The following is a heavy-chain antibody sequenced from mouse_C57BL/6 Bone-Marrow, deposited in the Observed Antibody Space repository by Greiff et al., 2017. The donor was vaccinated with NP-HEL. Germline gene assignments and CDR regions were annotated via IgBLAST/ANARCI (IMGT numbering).Heavy chain of an antibody. CDR2: IDPENGDT. D-gene: IGHD2-10*01. Sequence: VQLQQSGAELVRPGASVKLSCTASGFNIKDDYMHWVKQRPEQGLEWIGWIDPENGDTEYASKFPGQATITEDTSSNTAYLQLSSPTSENTAVYYCTGLPHFDYWGRGTTLTVSS. J-gene: IGHJ2*01. CDR3: TGLPHFDY. CDR1: GFNIKDDY. V-gene: IGHV14-4*01.